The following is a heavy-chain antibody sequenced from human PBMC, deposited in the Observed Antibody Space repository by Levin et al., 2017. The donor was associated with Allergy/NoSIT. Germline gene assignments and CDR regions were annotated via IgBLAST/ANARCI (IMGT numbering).Heavy chain of an antibody. D-gene: IGHD4-17*01. V-gene: IGHV1-8*01. CDR1: GYTFTSYD. J-gene: IGHJ4*02. CDR3: AIPTTVTTLWDFDY. CDR2: MNPNSGNT. Sequence: ASVKVSCKASGYTFTSYDINWVRQATGQGLEWMGWMNPNSGNTGYAQKFQGRVTMTRNTSISTAYMELSSLRSEDTAVYYCAIPTTVTTLWDFDYWGQGTLVTVSS.